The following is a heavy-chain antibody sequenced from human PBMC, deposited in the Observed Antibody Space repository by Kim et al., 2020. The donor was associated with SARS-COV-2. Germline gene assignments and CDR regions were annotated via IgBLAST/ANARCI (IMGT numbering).Heavy chain of an antibody. Sequence: GGSLRLSCAASGFIFTDYGMHWVHQAPGQGLEWVAVVSHDGSHKYYADSLMGRFAISRDNSKNTMFLQMNSLRPEDTAVYYCAKQGSVASWDFDYWGQGTXVT. CDR3: AKQGSVASWDFDY. V-gene: IGHV3-30*18. J-gene: IGHJ4*02. CDR2: VSHDGSHK. D-gene: IGHD5-12*01. CDR1: GFIFTDYG.